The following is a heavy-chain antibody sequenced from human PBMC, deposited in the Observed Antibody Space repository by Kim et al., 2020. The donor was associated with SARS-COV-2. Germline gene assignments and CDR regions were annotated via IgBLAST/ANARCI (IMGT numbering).Heavy chain of an antibody. CDR2: IDYTGST. J-gene: IGHJ3*01. Sequence: SETLSLTCTVSGDSISSGGFYWSWIRQHPGKGLEWIGYIDYTGSTDYNPSLKSRVSISVDTSNHQFSLKLSSVTAADTAEYYCARDNSYYDSIGSGVDA. V-gene: IGHV4-31*02. CDR3: ARDNSYYDSIGSGVDA. D-gene: IGHD3-22*01. CDR1: GDSISSGGFY.